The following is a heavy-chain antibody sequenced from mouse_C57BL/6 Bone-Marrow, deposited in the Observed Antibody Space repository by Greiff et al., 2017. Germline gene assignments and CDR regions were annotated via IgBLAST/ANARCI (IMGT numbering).Heavy chain of an antibody. CDR3: VRHEIDYYGSSYGFAY. D-gene: IGHD1-1*01. V-gene: IGHV10-1*01. J-gene: IGHJ3*01. CDR1: GFSFNTYA. Sequence: EVKLVESGGGLVQPKGSLKLSCAASGFSFNTYAMNWVRQAPGKGLEWVARIRSKSNNYATYYADSVKDRFTISRDDSESMLYLQMNNLKTEDTAMYYCVRHEIDYYGSSYGFAYWGQGTLVTVSA. CDR2: IRSKSNNYAT.